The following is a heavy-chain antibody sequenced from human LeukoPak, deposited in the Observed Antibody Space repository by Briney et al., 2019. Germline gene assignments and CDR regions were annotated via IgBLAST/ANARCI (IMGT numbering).Heavy chain of an antibody. CDR1: GGSISSSSYY. V-gene: IGHV4-39*01. D-gene: IGHD3-9*01. CDR2: VYYSGST. Sequence: PSETLSLTCTVSGGSISSSSYYWGWIRQPPGKGLEWIGSVYYSGSTYYNPSLKSRVTISVDTSKNQFSLKLSSVTAADTAVYYCARGPALRYFGNWGQGTLVGVSS. CDR3: ARGPALRYFGN. J-gene: IGHJ4*02.